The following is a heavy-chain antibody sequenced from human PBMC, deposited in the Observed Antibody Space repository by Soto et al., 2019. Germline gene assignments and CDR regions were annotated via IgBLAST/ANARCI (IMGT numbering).Heavy chain of an antibody. CDR1: GGSISSSSYY. D-gene: IGHD2-2*01. CDR2: IYYSGST. J-gene: IGHJ4*02. Sequence: SETLSLTCTVSGGSISSSSYYWGWIRQPPGKGLEWIGSIYYSGSTYYNPSLKSRVTISVDTSKNQFSLKLSSVTAADTAVYYCASRTYCSSASCYFDFWGPGTLVTVSS. CDR3: ASRTYCSSASCYFDF. V-gene: IGHV4-39*07.